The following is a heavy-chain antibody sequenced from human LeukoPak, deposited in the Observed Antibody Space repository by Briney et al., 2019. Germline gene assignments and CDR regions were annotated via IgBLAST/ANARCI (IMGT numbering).Heavy chain of an antibody. CDR2: ISTYNGNP. D-gene: IGHD1-26*01. CDR1: GYTLNKYD. V-gene: IGHV1-18*01. J-gene: IGHJ4*02. CDR3: ARVMGAHDY. Sequence: ASVKVSCKASGYTLNKYDITWVRQAPGQGLEWMGWISTYNGNPNPAEKFQGRVTMTTDTSTSTAYMELRSLRSDDTAVYYCARVMGAHDYWGQGTLVTVSS.